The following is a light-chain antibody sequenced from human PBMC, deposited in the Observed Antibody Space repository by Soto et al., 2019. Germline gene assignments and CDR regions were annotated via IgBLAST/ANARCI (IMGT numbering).Light chain of an antibody. CDR3: QQYNNWPT. CDR2: GAS. CDR1: QSISNSY. J-gene: IGKJ5*01. Sequence: DIVLTQSPGTLSLSPGERSTLSCRASQSISNSYLAWFQQKPGQAPRLLIYGASTRATGIPARFSGSGSGTEFTLTISSLQSEDFAVYYCQQYNNWPTFGQGTRLEIK. V-gene: IGKV3-15*01.